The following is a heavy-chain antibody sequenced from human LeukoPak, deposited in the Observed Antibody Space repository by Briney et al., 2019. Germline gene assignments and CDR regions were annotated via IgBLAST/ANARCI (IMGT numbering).Heavy chain of an antibody. CDR1: GYTLTAYY. D-gene: IGHD1-26*01. J-gene: IGHJ1*01. Sequence: GASVKVSCKASGYTLTAYYLHWVRQAPGQGLEWMGGIIPIQGTANYAQKFQGRVTITADESTSTAYMELSSLRSEDTAVYFCARDLTGIVGDGTLYFQDWGQGTLVTVSS. CDR2: IIPIQGTA. CDR3: ARDLTGIVGDGTLYFQD. V-gene: IGHV1-69*13.